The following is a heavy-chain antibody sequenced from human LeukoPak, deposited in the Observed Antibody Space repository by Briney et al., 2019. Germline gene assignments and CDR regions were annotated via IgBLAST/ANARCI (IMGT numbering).Heavy chain of an antibody. Sequence: GGSLRLSCAGSGFTFSNAWMSWVRQAPGKRLEWVSGISGSGGSTYYVDSVKGRFTISRDNSKNTLFLQMNSLRAEDTAVYYCAKHAGYSSANSWFDPWGQGTLVTVSS. CDR3: AKHAGYSSANSWFDP. CDR1: GFTFSNAW. V-gene: IGHV3-23*01. CDR2: ISGSGGST. J-gene: IGHJ5*02. D-gene: IGHD6-19*01.